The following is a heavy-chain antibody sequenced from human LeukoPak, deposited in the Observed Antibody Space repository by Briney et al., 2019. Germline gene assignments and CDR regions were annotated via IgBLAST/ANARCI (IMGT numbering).Heavy chain of an antibody. V-gene: IGHV3-53*01. Sequence: PGGSLRLSCAASGFTVSNNYMSWVRQAPGKGLEWVSISYSDSNTNYADSVKGRFTISRDTSQNTLSLQMHSLRAEDTAVYYCVRKNRDFNAAFDIWGQGTVVTVSS. CDR3: VRKNRDFNAAFDI. CDR1: GFTVSNNY. CDR2: SYSDSNT. D-gene: IGHD1-14*01. J-gene: IGHJ3*02.